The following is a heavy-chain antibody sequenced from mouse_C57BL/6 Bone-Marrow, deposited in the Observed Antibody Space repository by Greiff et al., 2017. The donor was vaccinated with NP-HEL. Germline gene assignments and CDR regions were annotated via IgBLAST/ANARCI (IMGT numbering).Heavy chain of an antibody. J-gene: IGHJ4*01. Sequence: VHLVESGAELVRPGTSVKLSCKASGYTFTSYWMHWVKQRPGQGLEWIGVIDPSDSYTNYNQKFKGKATLTVDTSSSTAYMQLSSLTSEDSAVYYCARDYYGSSLYAMDYWGQGTSVTVSS. CDR3: ARDYYGSSLYAMDY. CDR1: GYTFTSYW. V-gene: IGHV1-59*01. CDR2: IDPSDSYT. D-gene: IGHD1-1*01.